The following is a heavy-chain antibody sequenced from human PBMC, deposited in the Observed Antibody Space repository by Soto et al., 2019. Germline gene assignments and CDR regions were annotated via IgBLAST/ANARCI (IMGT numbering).Heavy chain of an antibody. Sequence: GGSLRLSCAASGFTFSSYVMHWVRQAPGKGLEWVAFISYDGSNKYYADSVKGRFTISRDNSKNTLSLQMNSLRAEDTAVYHCVSGSGEYSNYDHWGQGT. D-gene: IGHD4-4*01. J-gene: IGHJ5*02. CDR1: GFTFSSYV. V-gene: IGHV3-30-3*01. CDR2: ISYDGSNK. CDR3: VSGSGEYSNYDH.